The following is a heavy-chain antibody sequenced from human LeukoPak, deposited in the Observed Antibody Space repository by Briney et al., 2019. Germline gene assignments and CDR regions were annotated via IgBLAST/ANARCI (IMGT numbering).Heavy chain of an antibody. CDR3: ARHGGTRITLVDAFYFDS. D-gene: IGHD1-14*01. CDR2: IYYNGST. Sequence: SETLSLTCTVSGGSINNYYWSWIRQPPGKGLEWIGNIYYNGSTNYNPSLKSRVTISVDTSKNQFSLKLSSVTAADTAVYYCARHGGTRITLVDAFYFDSWGQGTLVTVSS. J-gene: IGHJ4*02. CDR1: GGSINNYY. V-gene: IGHV4-59*08.